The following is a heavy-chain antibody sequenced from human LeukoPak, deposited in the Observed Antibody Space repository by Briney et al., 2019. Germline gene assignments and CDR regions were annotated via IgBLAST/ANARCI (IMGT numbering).Heavy chain of an antibody. CDR1: GFPFSTLG. CDR3: AKEEGDFTGFDY. D-gene: IGHD2-21*02. Sequence: PGGSLRLSCAASGFPFSTLGMHWVRQAPGKGLEWVAVISSDGSHKFYADSVKGRFTISRDNSKNTLFLQMNSLGTEDTAVYYCAKEEGDFTGFDYWGQGTLVSVSS. J-gene: IGHJ4*02. V-gene: IGHV3-30*18. CDR2: ISSDGSHK.